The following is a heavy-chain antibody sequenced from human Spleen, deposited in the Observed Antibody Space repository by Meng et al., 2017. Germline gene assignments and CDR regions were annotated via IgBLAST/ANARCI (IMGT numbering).Heavy chain of an antibody. D-gene: IGHD6-19*01. Sequence: GESLKISCAASGFTFSSYEMNWVRQAPGKGLEWISYISSSGSSIYDADSVKGRFTISRDNAKNSLCLQMNSLRVEDTAVYYCARGAGNLGYWGQGTLVTVSS. J-gene: IGHJ4*02. CDR2: ISSSGSSI. CDR1: GFTFSSYE. CDR3: ARGAGNLGY. V-gene: IGHV3-48*03.